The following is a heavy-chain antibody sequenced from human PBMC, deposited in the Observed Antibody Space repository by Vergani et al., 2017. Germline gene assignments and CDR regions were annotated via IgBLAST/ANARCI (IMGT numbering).Heavy chain of an antibody. CDR1: GFSFMSYG. J-gene: IGHJ4*02. V-gene: IGHV3-20*04. CDR3: ARERNAYYDFWSGYYTQYYFDY. Sequence: VRLVESGGGVVQPGRSLRLSCAASGFSFMSYGMSWVRQAPGKGLEWVSGINWNGGSTGYADSVKGRFTISRDNAKNSLYLQMNSLRAEDTALYYCARERNAYYDFWSGYYTQYYFDYWGQGTLVTVSS. CDR2: INWNGGST. D-gene: IGHD3-3*01.